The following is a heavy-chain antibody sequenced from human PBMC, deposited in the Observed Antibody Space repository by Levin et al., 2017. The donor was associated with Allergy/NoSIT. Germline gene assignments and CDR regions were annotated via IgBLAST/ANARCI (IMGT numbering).Heavy chain of an antibody. Sequence: GESLKISCKGSGYTFTNYWIGWVRQMPGKGLEWLGIIYPGDSDTRYSPSFQGQVTISVDKSISAAYLQWSSLKASDTAMYYCARHVSIAARRAHFDYWGQGTLVTVSS. CDR2: IYPGDSDT. J-gene: IGHJ4*02. CDR1: GYTFTNYW. V-gene: IGHV5-51*01. CDR3: ARHVSIAARRAHFDY. D-gene: IGHD6-6*01.